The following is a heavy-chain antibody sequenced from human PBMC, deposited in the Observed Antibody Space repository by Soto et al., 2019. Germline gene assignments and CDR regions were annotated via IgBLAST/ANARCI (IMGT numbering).Heavy chain of an antibody. CDR1: GFTFDDYA. D-gene: IGHD6-6*01. Sequence: EVQLVESGGGLVQPGRSLRLSCAASGFTFDDYAMHWVRQAPGKGLEWVSGISWNSGSIGSADSVKGRFTISRDNAKSSLYLQMNSLRAEDTALYYCVKGRYSSSSGAFDIWGQGTMVTVSS. V-gene: IGHV3-9*01. CDR2: ISWNSGSI. CDR3: VKGRYSSSSGAFDI. J-gene: IGHJ3*02.